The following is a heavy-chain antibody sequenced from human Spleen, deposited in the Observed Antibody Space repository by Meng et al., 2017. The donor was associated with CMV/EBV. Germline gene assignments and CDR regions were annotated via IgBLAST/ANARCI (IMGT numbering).Heavy chain of an antibody. CDR2: IYTSGST. CDR1: GGSISSGSYY. CDR3: AREGSYGDFDY. D-gene: IGHD5-18*01. Sequence: VQLQGAGPGLVKPSETLSLTCTVSGGSISSGSYYWSWIRQPAGKGLEWIGRIYTSGSTNYNPSLKSRVTISVDTSKNQFSLKLSSVTAADTAVYYCAREGSYGDFDYWGQGTLVTVSS. V-gene: IGHV4-61*02. J-gene: IGHJ4*02.